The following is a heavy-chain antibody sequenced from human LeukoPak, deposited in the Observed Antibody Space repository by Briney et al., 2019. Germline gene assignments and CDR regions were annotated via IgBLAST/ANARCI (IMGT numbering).Heavy chain of an antibody. CDR2: ISGYNGNT. CDR1: GYTFTTYG. Sequence: ASVKVSRKAPGYTFTTYGIGWVRQAPGQGLEWMGWISGYNGNTNYAQKFQGRVTMTTDTSTSTAYMELRSLRSDDTAVYYCARTSHESVLYWSDPWGQGTLVNVSS. D-gene: IGHD3-16*01. J-gene: IGHJ5*02. V-gene: IGHV1-18*01. CDR3: ARTSHESVLYWSDP.